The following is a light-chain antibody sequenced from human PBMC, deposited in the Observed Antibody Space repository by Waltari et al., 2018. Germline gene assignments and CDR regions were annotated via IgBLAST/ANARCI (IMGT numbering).Light chain of an antibody. CDR2: AAS. Sequence: DIQLTQSPSTLSATVGARVTITCRASRDITNYVIWYQQKAGKAPQLLIYAASSLQGWVPSRFSGGGSGTDFNLTITSLRPDDFATYYCQQTYNIPRTFGGGTKVEIK. CDR1: RDITNY. CDR3: QQTYNIPRT. V-gene: IGKV1-39*01. J-gene: IGKJ4*01.